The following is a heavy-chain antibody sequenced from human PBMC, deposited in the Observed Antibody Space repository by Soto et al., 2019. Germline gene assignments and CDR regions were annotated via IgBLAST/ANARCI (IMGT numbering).Heavy chain of an antibody. Sequence: GASVKVSCKASGGTFSRYAISWVRQAPGQGLEWMGGIIPIFGTANYAQKFQGRVTITADESTSTAYMELSSLRSEDTAVYYCARGLQWNFDYWGQGTLVTVSS. CDR2: IIPIFGTA. V-gene: IGHV1-69*13. CDR3: ARGLQWNFDY. D-gene: IGHD6-19*01. J-gene: IGHJ4*02. CDR1: GGTFSRYA.